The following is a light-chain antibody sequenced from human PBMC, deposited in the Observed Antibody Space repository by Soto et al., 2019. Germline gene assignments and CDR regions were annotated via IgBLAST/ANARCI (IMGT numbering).Light chain of an antibody. V-gene: IGKV4-1*01. Sequence: DIVMTQSPDSLAVSLGERATINCKSSQSVLYRSNNKNYLAWYQQQPGQPPKLLIYWASTRESGVPDRFSGSGSGTDFTLTISSLQAEDVAVYFCQQYYSTPLTFGGGTKVEIK. J-gene: IGKJ4*01. CDR1: QSVLYRSNNKNY. CDR2: WAS. CDR3: QQYYSTPLT.